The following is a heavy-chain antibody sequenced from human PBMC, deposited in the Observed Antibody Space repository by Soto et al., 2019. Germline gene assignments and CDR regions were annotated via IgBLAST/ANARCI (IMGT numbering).Heavy chain of an antibody. CDR2: ISYDGSNK. V-gene: IGHV3-30-3*01. J-gene: IGHJ6*02. Sequence: GGSLRLSCAASGFTFSSYAMHWVRQAPGKGLEWVAVISYDGSNKYYADSVKGRFTISRDNSKNTLYLPMNSLRAEDTAVYYCARVGEYSSSLDYYYYGIDVWGQGTTVTVSS. CDR1: GFTFSSYA. D-gene: IGHD6-6*01. CDR3: ARVGEYSSSLDYYYYGIDV.